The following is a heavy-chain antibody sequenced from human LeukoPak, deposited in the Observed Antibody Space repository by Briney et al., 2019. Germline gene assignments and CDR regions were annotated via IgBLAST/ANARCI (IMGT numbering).Heavy chain of an antibody. CDR2: ISYDGSNK. D-gene: IGHD3-10*01. Sequence: GRSLRLSCAASGFTFSSYAMHWVRQAPGKGLEWVAVISYDGSNKYYADSVKGRFTISRDNSKNTLYLQMNSLRAEDTAVYYCARDPQGSGSYYPYFDYWGQGTLVTVSS. CDR3: ARDPQGSGSYYPYFDY. V-gene: IGHV3-30-3*01. CDR1: GFTFSSYA. J-gene: IGHJ4*02.